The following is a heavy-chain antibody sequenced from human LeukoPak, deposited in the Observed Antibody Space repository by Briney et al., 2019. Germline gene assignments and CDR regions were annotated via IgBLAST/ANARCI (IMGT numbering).Heavy chain of an antibody. CDR1: GYTFTTYY. J-gene: IGHJ5*02. CDR3: ARDGRSGYQLLTGEFDP. Sequence: AASVKVSCKASGYTFTTYYMHWVRQAPGQGLEWMGRINPNSGGTNYAQKFQGRVTMTRDTSISTAYMELSRLRSDDTAVYYCARDGRSGYQLLTGEFDPWGQGTLVTVSS. V-gene: IGHV1-2*06. D-gene: IGHD2-2*01. CDR2: INPNSGGT.